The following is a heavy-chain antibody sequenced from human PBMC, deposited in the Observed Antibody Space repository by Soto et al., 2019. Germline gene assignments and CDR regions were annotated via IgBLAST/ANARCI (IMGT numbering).Heavy chain of an antibody. CDR2: INHSGST. J-gene: IGHJ5*02. V-gene: IGHV4-34*01. D-gene: IGHD3-16*02. Sequence: GKGLEWIGEINHSGSTNYNPSLKSRVTISVDRSKNQFSLKLSAVTAADTAVYYCARAYYDYVWGSYRSQNWFDPWGQGTLVTVSS. CDR3: ARAYYDYVWGSYRSQNWFDP.